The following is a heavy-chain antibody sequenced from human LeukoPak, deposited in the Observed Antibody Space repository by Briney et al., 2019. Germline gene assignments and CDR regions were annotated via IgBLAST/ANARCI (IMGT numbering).Heavy chain of an antibody. CDR1: GYPFTSYY. Sequence: ASVKVSCKASGYPFTSYYMHWVRQAPGQGLEWVGIINPSGGSTSYAQKFQGRVTMTRDTSTSTVSMELSSLRSEDTAVYYCVRRQQLTRTFDIWGQGTMVTVSS. V-gene: IGHV1-46*01. J-gene: IGHJ3*02. CDR2: INPSGGST. CDR3: VRRQQLTRTFDI. D-gene: IGHD6-13*01.